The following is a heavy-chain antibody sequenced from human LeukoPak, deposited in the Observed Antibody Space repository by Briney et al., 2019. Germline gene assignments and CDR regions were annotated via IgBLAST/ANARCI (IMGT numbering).Heavy chain of an antibody. CDR2: IYGGGTT. J-gene: IGHJ3*02. V-gene: IGHV3-66*01. CDR1: GFTVSNSY. CDR3: ARDPQINAFDI. Sequence: HAGGSLRLSCAASGFTVSNSYMNWVRQAPGKVLEWVSAIYGGGTTYYADSVKGRFTISRDTSKNTLYLQMNSLRAEDTAVYYCARDPQINAFDIWGQGTMVTVSS.